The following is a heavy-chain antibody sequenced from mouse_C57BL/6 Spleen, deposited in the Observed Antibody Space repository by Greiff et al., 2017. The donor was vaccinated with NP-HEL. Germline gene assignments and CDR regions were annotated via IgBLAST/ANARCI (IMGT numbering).Heavy chain of an antibody. V-gene: IGHV5-17*01. CDR3: ARKDYGYDWFAY. CDR1: GFTFSDYG. CDR2: ISSGSSTI. Sequence: EVKVVESGGGLVKPGGSLKLSCAASGFTFSDYGMHWVRQAPEKGLEWVAYISSGSSTIYYADTVKGRFTISRDNAKNTLFLQMTSLRSEDTAMYYCARKDYGYDWFAYWGQGTLVTVSA. J-gene: IGHJ3*01. D-gene: IGHD2-2*01.